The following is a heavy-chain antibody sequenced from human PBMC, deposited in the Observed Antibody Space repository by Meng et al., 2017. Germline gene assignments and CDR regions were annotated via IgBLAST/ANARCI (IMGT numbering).Heavy chain of an antibody. CDR1: GFTFSSYA. V-gene: IGHV3-30*04. D-gene: IGHD3-10*01. Sequence: SLKISCAASGFTFSSYAMHWVRQAPGKGLEWVAVISYDGSNKYYADSVKGRFTISRDNSKNTLYLQMNSLRAEDTAVYYCARGRRRGVIITGFGSVGGAVDYWGQGTLVTVSS. CDR2: ISYDGSNK. CDR3: ARGRRRGVIITGFGSVGGAVDY. J-gene: IGHJ4*02.